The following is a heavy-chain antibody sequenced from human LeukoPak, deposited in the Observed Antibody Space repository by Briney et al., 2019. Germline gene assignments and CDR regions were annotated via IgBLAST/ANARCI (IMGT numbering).Heavy chain of an antibody. CDR3: ARGRGDSSSWYVSYYYYYMDV. J-gene: IGHJ6*03. V-gene: IGHV4-59*08. Sequence: SETLSLTCTVSGGSISSYYWSWIRQPPGKGLEWIGYIYYSGSTNYNPSLKSRVTISVDTSKNQFSLKLSSVTAADTAVYYCARGRGDSSSWYVSYYYYYMDVWGKGTTVTVSS. CDR2: IYYSGST. D-gene: IGHD6-13*01. CDR1: GGSISSYY.